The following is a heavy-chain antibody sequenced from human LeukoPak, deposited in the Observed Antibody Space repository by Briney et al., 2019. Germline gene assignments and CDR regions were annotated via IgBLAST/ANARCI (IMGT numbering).Heavy chain of an antibody. Sequence: GGPVKISCKASGYTFTSYDINWVRQATGQGLEWMGWLNPNSGNTGYAQKLQGRVTMTRNTSISTAYMELSSLRSEDTAVYYCARGLVTMVRGVIQSYGMDVWGQGTTVTVSS. CDR2: LNPNSGNT. CDR3: ARGLVTMVRGVIQSYGMDV. CDR1: GYTFTSYD. V-gene: IGHV1-8*01. D-gene: IGHD3-10*01. J-gene: IGHJ6*02.